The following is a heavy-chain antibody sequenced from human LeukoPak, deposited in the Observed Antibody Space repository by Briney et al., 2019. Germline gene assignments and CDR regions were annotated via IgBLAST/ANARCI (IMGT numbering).Heavy chain of an antibody. CDR1: GFTFSSYG. V-gene: IGHV3-30*02. D-gene: IGHD3-3*01. CDR3: APEEGITIFGVVTLSY. CDR2: IRYDGSNK. J-gene: IGHJ4*02. Sequence: PGGSLRLSCAASGFTFSSYGMHWVRQAPGKGLEWVAFIRYDGSNKYYADSVKGRFTISRDNSKNTLYLQMNSLRAEDTAVYYCAPEEGITIFGVVTLSYWGQGTLVTVSS.